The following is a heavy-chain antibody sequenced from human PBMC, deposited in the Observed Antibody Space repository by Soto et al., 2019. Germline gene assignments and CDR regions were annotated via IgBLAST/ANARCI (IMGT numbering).Heavy chain of an antibody. CDR1: GGSISSYY. CDR2: IYDSGST. J-gene: IGHJ4*02. CDR3: AAAPRY. V-gene: IGHV4-59*01. D-gene: IGHD2-15*01. Sequence: QVQLQESGPGPVKPSETLSLTCTVSGGSISSYYWSWIRQPPGKGLEWIGYIYDSGSTNYNPSLKSRVTISVDTSKNQFSLRLTSVTAADTAVYYGAAAPRYWGQGTLVTVSS.